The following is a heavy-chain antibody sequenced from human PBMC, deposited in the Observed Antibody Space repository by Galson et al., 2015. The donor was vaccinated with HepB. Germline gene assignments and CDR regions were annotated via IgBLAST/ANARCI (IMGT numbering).Heavy chain of an antibody. Sequence: SLRLSCAASAFTFSSYWMSWVRQAPGKGLEWVANIRQDGSEKYYVDSVKGRFTISRDNAKNSLYLQMNSLRAEDTAVYYCARVRQLVPNSWFDPWGQGTLVTVSS. D-gene: IGHD6-13*01. CDR3: ARVRQLVPNSWFDP. J-gene: IGHJ5*02. CDR2: IRQDGSEK. V-gene: IGHV3-7*01. CDR1: AFTFSSYW.